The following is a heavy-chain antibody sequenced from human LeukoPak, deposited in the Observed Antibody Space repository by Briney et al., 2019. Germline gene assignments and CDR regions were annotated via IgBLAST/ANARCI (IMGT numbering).Heavy chain of an antibody. CDR2: ISGSGGST. D-gene: IGHD2-15*01. CDR3: AKENRGNCSGGSCYVDY. J-gene: IGHJ4*02. V-gene: IGHV3-23*01. Sequence: QPGGSLRLSCAASGFTFSSYAMSWVRQAPGKGLEWVSAISGSGGSTYYADSVKGRFTISRDNSKNTLYLQMNSLRAEDTAVYYCAKENRGNCSGGSCYVDYWGQGTLVTVSS. CDR1: GFTFSSYA.